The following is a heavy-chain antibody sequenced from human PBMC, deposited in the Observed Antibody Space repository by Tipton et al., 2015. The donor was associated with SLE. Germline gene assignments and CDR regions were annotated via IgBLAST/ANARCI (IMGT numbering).Heavy chain of an antibody. CDR1: GFTFSRYW. J-gene: IGHJ4*02. V-gene: IGHV3-7*01. D-gene: IGHD6-19*01. CDR3: ARDSTSDWYPNEY. Sequence: SLRLSCAASGFTFSRYWMSWVRQAPGKGLEWVANINKAGSDNYYLDSVKGRFTISRDNAKNSLYLQMNSLRAEDTAVYYCARDSTSDWYPNEYWGQGTLVTVSS. CDR2: INKAGSDN.